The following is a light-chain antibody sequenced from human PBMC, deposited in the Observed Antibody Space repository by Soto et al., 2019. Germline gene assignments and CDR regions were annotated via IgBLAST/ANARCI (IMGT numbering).Light chain of an antibody. V-gene: IGKV2D-29*01. CDR3: MQDVELPFT. CDR1: QSLLHRDGKTY. J-gene: IGKJ4*01. CDR2: EVS. Sequence: DVVMTQTPLSLSVTPGQPASMSCKSSQSLLHRDGKTYLYWYLQRPGQPPQLLMYEVSNRFSGVPDRFSGSGSGKDFTLKISRVEAEDVGVYYCMQDVELPFTFRGGTKVEIK.